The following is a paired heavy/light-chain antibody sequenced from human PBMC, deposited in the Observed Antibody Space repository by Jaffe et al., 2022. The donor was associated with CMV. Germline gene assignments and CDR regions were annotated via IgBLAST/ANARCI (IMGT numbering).Light chain of an antibody. CDR1: QSISSY. Sequence: DIQMTQSPSSLSASVGDRVTITCRASQSISSYLNWYQQKPGKAPKLLIYAASSLQSGVPSRFSGSGSGTDFTLTISSLQPEDFATYYCQQSYSTPRAFGQGTKVEIK. CDR2: AAS. V-gene: IGKV1-39*01. CDR3: QQSYSTPRA. J-gene: IGKJ1*01.
Heavy chain of an antibody. CDR1: GFTFSSYW. Sequence: EVQLVESGGGLVQPGGSLRLSCAASGFTFSSYWMSWVRQAPGKGLEWVANIKQDGSEKYYVDSVKGRFTISRDNAKNSLYLQMNSLRAEDTAVYYCARDPYLGYCSSTSCSRPASYYYYGMDVWGQGTTVTVSS. J-gene: IGHJ6*02. CDR2: IKQDGSEK. V-gene: IGHV3-7*01. D-gene: IGHD2-2*01. CDR3: ARDPYLGYCSSTSCSRPASYYYYGMDV.